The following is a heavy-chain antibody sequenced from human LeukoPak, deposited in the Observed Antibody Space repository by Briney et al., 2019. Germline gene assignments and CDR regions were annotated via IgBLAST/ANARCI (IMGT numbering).Heavy chain of an antibody. J-gene: IGHJ6*02. Sequence: GGSLRLSCATSGFTFDDYAMHWVRQAPGKGLEWVSGISWNSGSIGYADSVKGRFTISRHNSKNTLYLQMNSLRAEDTAVYYCARDRSSWGYYYGMDVWGQGTTVTVSS. D-gene: IGHD6-13*01. CDR1: GFTFDDYA. CDR3: ARDRSSWGYYYGMDV. V-gene: IGHV3-9*01. CDR2: ISWNSGSI.